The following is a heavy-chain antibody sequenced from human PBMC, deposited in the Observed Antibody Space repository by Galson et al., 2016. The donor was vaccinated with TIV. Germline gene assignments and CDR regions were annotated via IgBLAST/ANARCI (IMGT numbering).Heavy chain of an antibody. CDR3: ARDGEVGSSDYDH. D-gene: IGHD3-22*01. V-gene: IGHV1-46*01. CDR1: GFRFSRSG. Sequence: SCAASGFRFSRSGIHWVRQAPGQGLEWMGIINPSGGSTSYAQKFQGRVTMTRVTSTSTVYMELSSLRSEDTAVYYCARDGEVGSSDYDHWGQGTLVSVSS. J-gene: IGHJ4*02. CDR2: INPSGGST.